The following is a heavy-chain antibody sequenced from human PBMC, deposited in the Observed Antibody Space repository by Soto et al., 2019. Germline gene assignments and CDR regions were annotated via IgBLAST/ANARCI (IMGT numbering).Heavy chain of an antibody. V-gene: IGHV3-21*01. D-gene: IGHD6-13*01. Sequence: EVQLVESGGGPVKPGGSLRLSCAASGFTFSSYSMNWVRQAPGKGLEWVSSISSSSSYIYYADSVKGRFTISRDNAKNSLYLQMNSLRAEDTAVYYCARDGLSSSWSFDYWGQGTLVTVSS. CDR1: GFTFSSYS. J-gene: IGHJ4*02. CDR3: ARDGLSSSWSFDY. CDR2: ISSSSSYI.